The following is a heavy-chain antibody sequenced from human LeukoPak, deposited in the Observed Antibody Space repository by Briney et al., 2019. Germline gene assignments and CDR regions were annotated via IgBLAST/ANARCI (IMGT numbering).Heavy chain of an antibody. J-gene: IGHJ4*02. V-gene: IGHV4-4*02. D-gene: IGHD3-10*01. CDR3: ARSGGHYYGSGSYYNFFDY. CDR1: GGSISSSNW. Sequence: PSETLSLTCAVSGGSISSSNWWNWVRQPPGKGLEWIGEIHHSGSTNCNPSLKSRLTISVDRSKNQFSLRLSSVTAADTAVYYCARSGGHYYGSGSYYNFFDYWGQGTLVTVSS. CDR2: IHHSGST.